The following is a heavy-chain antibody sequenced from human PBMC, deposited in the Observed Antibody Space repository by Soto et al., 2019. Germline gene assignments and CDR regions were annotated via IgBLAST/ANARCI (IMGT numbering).Heavy chain of an antibody. J-gene: IGHJ4*02. CDR2: MNPDNGNT. CDR3: AGGPAEGEGATYY. Sequence: ALMKLYRKASGYTFTNHVSSWGRKDKGQGFEGMGWMNPDNGNTGYAQTFQGRGTMTRNTSVTTAYIDRRSISSEDTAEDCCAGGPAEGEGATYYWGQGTQVTVSS. D-gene: IGHD1-26*01. CDR1: GYTFTNHV. V-gene: IGHV1-8*01.